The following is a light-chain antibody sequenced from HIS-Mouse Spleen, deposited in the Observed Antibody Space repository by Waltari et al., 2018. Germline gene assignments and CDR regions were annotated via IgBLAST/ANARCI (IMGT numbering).Light chain of an antibody. CDR3: YSTDSSGNHRV. Sequence: SYELTQPPSVSVSPGQTARITCSGDALPNKSAYWYQQKSGQAPVLVIYGDSKRPSGIPERFSGSSSGTMATLTISGAQVEDEADYYCYSTDSSGNHRVFGGGTKLTVL. CDR1: ALPNKS. CDR2: GDS. V-gene: IGLV3-10*01. J-gene: IGLJ2*01.